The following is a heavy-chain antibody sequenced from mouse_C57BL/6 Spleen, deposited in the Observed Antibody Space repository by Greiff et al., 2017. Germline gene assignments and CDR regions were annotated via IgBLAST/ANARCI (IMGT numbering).Heavy chain of an antibody. J-gene: IGHJ2*01. D-gene: IGHD2-1*01. V-gene: IGHV1-53*01. CDR3: ARGDGNPPYFDY. CDR2: INPSNGGT. Sequence: VKLQQPGTELVKPGASVKLSCKASGYTFTSYWMHWVTQRPGQGLEWIGNINPSNGGTNYNEKFKSKATLTVDKSSSTAYMQLSSLTSEDSAVYYCARGDGNPPYFDYWGQGTTLTVSS. CDR1: GYTFTSYW.